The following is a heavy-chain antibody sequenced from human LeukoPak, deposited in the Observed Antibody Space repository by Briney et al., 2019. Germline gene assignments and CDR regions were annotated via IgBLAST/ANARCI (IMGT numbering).Heavy chain of an antibody. D-gene: IGHD6-19*01. V-gene: IGHV3-23*01. Sequence: PGGSLRLSCAASGFTFSSYAMSWVRQAPGKGLEWVSAISGSGGSTYYADSVKGRFTISRDNSKNTLYLQMNSLRAEDTAVYYCAKSLTFVYSSGWPHSTYYYYGMDVWGQGTTVTVSS. J-gene: IGHJ6*02. CDR3: AKSLTFVYSSGWPHSTYYYYGMDV. CDR1: GFTFSSYA. CDR2: ISGSGGST.